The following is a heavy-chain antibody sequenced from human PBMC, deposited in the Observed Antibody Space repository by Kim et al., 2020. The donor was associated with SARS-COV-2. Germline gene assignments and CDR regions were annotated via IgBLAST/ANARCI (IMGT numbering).Heavy chain of an antibody. CDR2: INYSGNT. V-gene: IGHV4-39*01. CDR1: GDSISRSSNY. Sequence: SETLSLTCTVSGDSISRSSNYWGWIRQPPGKGLEWIGSINYSGNTYYNPSLKSRVTISVDTSKNQFSLKMRSVTAADTAVYYCARLVSENSAVEYWGQEPWSPSP. CDR3: ARLVSENSAVEY. J-gene: IGHJ4*01.